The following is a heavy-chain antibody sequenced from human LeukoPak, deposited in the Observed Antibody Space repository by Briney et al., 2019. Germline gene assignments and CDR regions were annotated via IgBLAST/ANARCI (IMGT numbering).Heavy chain of an antibody. CDR3: ARALESRGFSLQVGRYYYYYGMDV. CDR2: IIPILGIA. J-gene: IGHJ6*02. CDR1: GGTFSSYA. D-gene: IGHD1-26*01. Sequence: GASVKVSCKASGGTFSSYAISWVRQAPGQGLEWMGRIIPILGIANYAQKFQGRVTITADKSTSTAYMELSSLRSEDTAVYYCARALESRGFSLQVGRYYYYYGMDVWGQGTTVTVSS. V-gene: IGHV1-69*04.